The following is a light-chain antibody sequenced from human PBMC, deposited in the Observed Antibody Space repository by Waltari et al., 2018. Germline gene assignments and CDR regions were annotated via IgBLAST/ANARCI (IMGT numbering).Light chain of an antibody. J-gene: IGKJ5*01. Sequence: DIVMTQSPLSLPVTPGEPASISCRSSHSLLHSNEYNYLDWYVQKPGQAPQILIYLGSNRASGVPDRFSGSGSGTDFTLKISRVEAEDAVVYYCMEALQSVTFGQGTRLEIK. CDR2: LGS. CDR1: HSLLHSNEYNY. V-gene: IGKV2-28*01. CDR3: MEALQSVT.